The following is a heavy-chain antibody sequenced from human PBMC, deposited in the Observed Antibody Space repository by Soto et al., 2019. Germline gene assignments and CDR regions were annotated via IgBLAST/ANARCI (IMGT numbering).Heavy chain of an antibody. CDR1: GFTFDDYA. Sequence: GGSLRLSCAASGFTFDDYAMHWVRQAPGKGLEWVSGISWNSGSIGYADSVKGRFTISRDNAKNSLYLQMNSLRAEETALYYCAKERIAAAGLPTRYYYYYYGMDVWGQGTTVTVSS. V-gene: IGHV3-9*01. D-gene: IGHD6-13*01. J-gene: IGHJ6*02. CDR3: AKERIAAAGLPTRYYYYYYGMDV. CDR2: ISWNSGSI.